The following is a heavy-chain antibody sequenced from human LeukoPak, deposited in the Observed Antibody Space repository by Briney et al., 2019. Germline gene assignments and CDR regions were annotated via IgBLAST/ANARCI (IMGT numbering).Heavy chain of an antibody. D-gene: IGHD2-21*01. CDR2: IYYSGST. V-gene: IGHV4-59*01. CDR1: GGSIGSSY. CDR3: AREAYCGGDCYTYAFDI. J-gene: IGHJ3*02. Sequence: PSETLSLTCTISGGSIGSSYWNWIRQPPGKALEWIGYIYYSGSTNYNPSLKSRVTISVDTSKNQFSLKLSSVTAADTAVYYCAREAYCGGDCYTYAFDIWGQGTMVTVSS.